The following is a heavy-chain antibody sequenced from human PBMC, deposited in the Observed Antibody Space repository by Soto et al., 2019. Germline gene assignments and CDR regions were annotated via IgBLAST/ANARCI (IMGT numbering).Heavy chain of an antibody. D-gene: IGHD5-12*01. CDR3: ARDRGGYSGYDHGFDY. J-gene: IGHJ4*02. CDR2: INPSGGST. Sequence: QVQLVQSGAEVKKPGASVKVSCKASGYTFTSYYMHWVRQAPGQGLEWMGIINPSGGSTSYAQKFAGGVSMTRGASASTGYMERSSMRSEDTAVYYCARDRGGYSGYDHGFDYWGQGTLVTVSS. V-gene: IGHV1-46*01. CDR1: GYTFTSYY.